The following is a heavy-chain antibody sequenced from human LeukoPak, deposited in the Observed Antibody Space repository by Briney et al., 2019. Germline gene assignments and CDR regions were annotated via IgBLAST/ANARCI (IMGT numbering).Heavy chain of an antibody. CDR1: ENTFTGSY. CDR3: ARENLVDIDY. D-gene: IGHD5-12*01. CDR2: INPNSGGT. J-gene: IGHJ4*02. Sequence: ASVKVSCKASENTFTGSYVHWVRQAPGQGLEWMGWINPNSGGTKYAPKFQGRITMTRDTSISTAYMELSRLRSDDTAVYYCARENLVDIDYWGQGTLVTVSS. V-gene: IGHV1-2*02.